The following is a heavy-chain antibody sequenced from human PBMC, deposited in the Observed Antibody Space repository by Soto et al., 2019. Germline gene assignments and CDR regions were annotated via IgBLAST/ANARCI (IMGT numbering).Heavy chain of an antibody. D-gene: IGHD6-13*01. CDR3: ARRRLIAAAGRPFDY. Sequence: SETLSLTCAVYGGSFSGYYWSWIRQPPGKGLEWIGEINHSGSTNYNPSLKSRVTISVDTSKNQFSLKLSSVTAADTAVYCCARRRLIAAAGRPFDYWGQGTLVTVSS. J-gene: IGHJ4*02. CDR1: GGSFSGYY. V-gene: IGHV4-34*01. CDR2: INHSGST.